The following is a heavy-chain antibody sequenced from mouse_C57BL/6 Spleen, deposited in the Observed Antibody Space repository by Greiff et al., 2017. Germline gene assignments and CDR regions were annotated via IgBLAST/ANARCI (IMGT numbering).Heavy chain of an antibody. J-gene: IGHJ2*01. Sequence: DVKLVESGGGLVQPGGSLSLSCAASGFTFTDYYMSWVRQPPGKALEWLGFIRNKANGYTTEYSASVKGRFTISRDNSQSILYLQMNALRAEDSATYYCARYSGGGYFDYWGQGTTLTVSS. CDR2: IRNKANGYTT. CDR3: ARYSGGGYFDY. V-gene: IGHV7-3*01. CDR1: GFTFTDYY.